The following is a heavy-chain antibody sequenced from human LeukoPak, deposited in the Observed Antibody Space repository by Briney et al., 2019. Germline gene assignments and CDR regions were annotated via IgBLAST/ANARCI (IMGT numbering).Heavy chain of an antibody. J-gene: IGHJ4*02. Sequence: ASVKVSCKTSGYTFTDYDITWVRQAPGQGLEWMGRVSPYNGNTYYSQRFQDRVIITKDTSTSTADMELRSLRSDDTAVYYCARDPHEFSSGWSHFEYWGQGTLVTVSS. CDR1: GYTFTDYD. D-gene: IGHD6-19*01. V-gene: IGHV1-18*01. CDR2: VSPYNGNT. CDR3: ARDPHEFSSGWSHFEY.